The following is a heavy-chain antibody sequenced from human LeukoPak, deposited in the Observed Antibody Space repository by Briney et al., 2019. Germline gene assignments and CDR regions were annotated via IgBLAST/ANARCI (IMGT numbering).Heavy chain of an antibody. CDR2: IKQDGSEK. V-gene: IGHV3-7*01. Sequence: AGGSLRLSCAASGFTFSSYWMTWVRQAPGKGLEWVANIKQDGSEKYYVDSVKGRFTISRDNAKNSLYLQMSSLRAEDTAVYSFARDGRGGSGYYRKGDFWGQGTLVPVFS. J-gene: IGHJ4*02. D-gene: IGHD3-22*01. CDR3: ARDGRGGSGYYRKGDF. CDR1: GFTFSSYW.